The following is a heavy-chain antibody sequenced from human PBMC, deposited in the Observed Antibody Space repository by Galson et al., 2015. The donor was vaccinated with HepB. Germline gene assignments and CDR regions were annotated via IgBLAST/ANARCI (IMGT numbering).Heavy chain of an antibody. J-gene: IGHJ6*02. Sequence: ETLSLTCAVFGGSFSTYHWTWIRQPPGKGLEWIGEITQSGSTHSNPSLKSQVTISMDTSKNQFSLKVRSVTAADTAVYYCARGKGRQVLLDYHYYGMDVWGQGTMVSVSS. CDR2: ITQSGST. V-gene: IGHV4-34*01. CDR3: ARGKGRQVLLDYHYYGMDV. CDR1: GGSFSTYH. D-gene: IGHD3-3*01.